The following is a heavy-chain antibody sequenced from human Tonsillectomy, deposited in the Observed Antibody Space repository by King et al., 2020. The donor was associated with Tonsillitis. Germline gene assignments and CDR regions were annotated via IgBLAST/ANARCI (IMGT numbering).Heavy chain of an antibody. D-gene: IGHD4-11*01. CDR2: INHSGST. CDR3: ARGSYDYSNYVRHYYYMDV. Sequence: VQLQQWGAGLLKPSETLSLTCAVFGGSFSGYYWSWIRQPPGKGLEWIGEINHSGSTNYNPSLKSRVTISVDTSKNQFSLKLSAVTAADTAVYYCARGSYDYSNYVRHYYYMDVWGKGTTVTVSS. CDR1: GGSFSGYY. J-gene: IGHJ6*03. V-gene: IGHV4-34*01.